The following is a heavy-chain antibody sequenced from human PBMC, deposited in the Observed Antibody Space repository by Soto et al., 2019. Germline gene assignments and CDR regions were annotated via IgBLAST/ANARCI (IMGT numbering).Heavy chain of an antibody. V-gene: IGHV1-3*01. CDR2: INAGNGNT. Sequence: ASVKVYCKASGYTFTSYAMHWVRQAPGQRLEWMGWINAGNGNTKYSQKFQGRVTITRDTSASTAYMELSSLRSEDTAVYYCARGSRIVATITDYWGQGTLVTVSS. J-gene: IGHJ4*02. CDR1: GYTFTSYA. D-gene: IGHD5-12*01. CDR3: ARGSRIVATITDY.